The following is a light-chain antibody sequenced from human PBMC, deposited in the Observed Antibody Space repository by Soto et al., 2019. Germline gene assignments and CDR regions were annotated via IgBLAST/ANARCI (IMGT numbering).Light chain of an antibody. J-gene: IGKJ1*01. V-gene: IGKV3-11*01. CDR1: QSVSNY. CDR3: QQRSNCLPTWT. CDR2: DAS. Sequence: TLSLSPGERATLSCRASQSVSNYLARYQKKPDQAPRLLIYDASNRATGIPARFSGSGSETDFTLTISSLEPEDFAVYYCQQRSNCLPTWTFGRWTKGEIK.